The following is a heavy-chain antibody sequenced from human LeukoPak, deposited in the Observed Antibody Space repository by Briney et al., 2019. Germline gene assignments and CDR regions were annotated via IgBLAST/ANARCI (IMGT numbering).Heavy chain of an antibody. CDR3: ATTHLSSQALDV. CDR1: GFTFSTYA. V-gene: IGHV3-30*01. J-gene: IGHJ3*01. Sequence: PGGSLRLSCEASGFTFSTYAMHWVRQAPGKGLEWVAITSSDETHKYYADSVRGRFTISRDNLKNTLYLQMKSLRAEDTAVFYCATTHLSSQALDVWGQGTVVTVSP. D-gene: IGHD6-6*01. CDR2: TSSDETHK.